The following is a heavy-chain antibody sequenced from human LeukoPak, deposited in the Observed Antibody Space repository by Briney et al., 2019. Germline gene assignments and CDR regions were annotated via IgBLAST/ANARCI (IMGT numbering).Heavy chain of an antibody. CDR2: ISAYNGNT. D-gene: IGHD6-19*01. Sequence: ASVKVSCKASGYTFTSYGISWVRQAPGQGLEWMGWISAYNGNTNYAQKLQGRVTITADESTSTAYMELSSLRSEDTAVYYCARDQGSGWSTYFDYWGQGTLVTVSS. CDR3: ARDQGSGWSTYFDY. CDR1: GYTFTSYG. J-gene: IGHJ4*02. V-gene: IGHV1-18*01.